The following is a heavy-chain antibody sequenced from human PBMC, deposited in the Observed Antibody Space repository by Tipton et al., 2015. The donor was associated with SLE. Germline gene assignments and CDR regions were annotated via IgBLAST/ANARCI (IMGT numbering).Heavy chain of an antibody. V-gene: IGHV4-31*03. CDR2: IYYSGSTD. D-gene: IGHD2-21*01. CDR3: AREGDSSANFYYYGVNV. CDR1: GDSISNVGYY. Sequence: TLSLTRTVSGDSISNVGYYWSWIRQHPGKGLEWIGCIYYSGSTDYYDPSLESRVSISIDTSKNEFSLKLSSVTAADTAVYYCAREGDSSANFYYYGVNVWGQGTTVTVSS. J-gene: IGHJ6*02.